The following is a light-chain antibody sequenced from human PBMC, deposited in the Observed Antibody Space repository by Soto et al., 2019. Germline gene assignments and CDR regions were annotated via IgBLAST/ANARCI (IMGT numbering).Light chain of an antibody. Sequence: NFMLTQPHSVSESPGKTVTISCTGTSGSIASGYVQWYQQRPGSAPTTLIYEDDQRPAGVPDRFSGSIDTSSNSASLIISGLRTEDEADYYCLSTDGNSMVFGGGTKLTVL. CDR1: SGSIASGY. J-gene: IGLJ2*01. CDR3: LSTDGNSMV. V-gene: IGLV6-57*02. CDR2: EDD.